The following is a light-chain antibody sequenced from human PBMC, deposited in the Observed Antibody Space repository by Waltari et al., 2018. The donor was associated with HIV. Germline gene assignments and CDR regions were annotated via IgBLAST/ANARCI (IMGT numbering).Light chain of an antibody. J-gene: IGLJ2*01. CDR2: TDI. CDR1: ALPNQY. V-gene: IGLV3-25*03. Sequence: SYELTQPPSVSVSPGQTARITCSGDALPNQYAYWYQQKPGQAPVLVLYTDIERPSGIPERFSGSSSGTTGTLTISGVQAEDEADYYCQSADNSSTYKIFGGGTKLTVL. CDR3: QSADNSSTYKI.